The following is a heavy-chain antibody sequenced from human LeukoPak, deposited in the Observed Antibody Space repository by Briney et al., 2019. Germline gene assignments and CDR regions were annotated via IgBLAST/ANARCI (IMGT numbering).Heavy chain of an antibody. CDR2: IRYDGSNK. V-gene: IGHV3-33*08. CDR1: GFXFSDYW. D-gene: IGHD4-11*01. J-gene: IGHJ4*02. CDR3: AREAPETTVSSNVFDY. Sequence: PGGSLRLSCAASGFXFSDYWFHWVRQAPGKGLEWVANIRYDGSNKYYADSVKGRITISRDNSKHTLYLQMNSLRAEDTAVYYCAREAPETTVSSNVFDYWGQGTLVTVSS.